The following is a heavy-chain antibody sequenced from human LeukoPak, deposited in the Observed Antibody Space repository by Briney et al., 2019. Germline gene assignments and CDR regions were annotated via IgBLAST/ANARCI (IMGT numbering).Heavy chain of an antibody. CDR3: ASFDSSGWHYFDY. D-gene: IGHD6-19*01. Sequence: SGGSLRLSCAASGFTFSSYSMSWVRQALGKGLEWVSSISSRSGYIYYGDSVKGRFTISRDNAKNSLYLQMNTLRAEDTAVYYCASFDSSGWHYFDYWGQGTLVTVSA. CDR1: GFTFSSYS. V-gene: IGHV3-21*01. J-gene: IGHJ4*02. CDR2: ISSRSGYI.